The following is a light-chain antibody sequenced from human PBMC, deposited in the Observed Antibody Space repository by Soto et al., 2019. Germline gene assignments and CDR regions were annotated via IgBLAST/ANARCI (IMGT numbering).Light chain of an antibody. CDR1: QSITTY. J-gene: IGKJ1*01. V-gene: IGKV1-39*01. CDR2: AAA. Sequence: DIQMTQSPSSLSASVGDRVTITCRASQSITTYLNWYQQTSGEAPKLLIYAAARLQTGVQSRFSGSGSGTDFTLTISSMQPEDFATYYCQQAYGAPPTFGQGTKVDIK. CDR3: QQAYGAPPT.